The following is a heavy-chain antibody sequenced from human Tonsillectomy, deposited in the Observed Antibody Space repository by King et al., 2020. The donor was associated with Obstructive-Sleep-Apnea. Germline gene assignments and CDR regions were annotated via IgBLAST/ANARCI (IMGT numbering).Heavy chain of an antibody. Sequence: QLQESGPGLVKPSETLSLTCTVFGGSISSSRYYWGWIPQPPGKGLEWIGSIYYRGSSYYNPSLKSRLTISVDTSKNQFSLKLSSVTAADTAVYYCARGNYYDSSGYYFDYWGQGTLVTVSS. J-gene: IGHJ4*02. CDR2: IYYRGSS. CDR3: ARGNYYDSSGYYFDY. D-gene: IGHD3-22*01. CDR1: GGSISSSRYY. V-gene: IGHV4-39*07.